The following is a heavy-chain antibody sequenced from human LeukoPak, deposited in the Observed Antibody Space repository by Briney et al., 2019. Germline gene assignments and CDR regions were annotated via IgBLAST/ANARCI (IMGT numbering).Heavy chain of an antibody. D-gene: IGHD5-24*01. V-gene: IGHV1-69*04. CDR3: ASLGDGYNYAPFDY. J-gene: IGHJ4*02. Sequence: SVKVSCKASGGTFSSYAIGWVRQAPGQGLEWMGRIIPILGIANYAQKFQGRVTITADKSTSTAYMELSSLRSEDTAVYYCASLGDGYNYAPFDYWGQGTLVTVSS. CDR1: GGTFSSYA. CDR2: IIPILGIA.